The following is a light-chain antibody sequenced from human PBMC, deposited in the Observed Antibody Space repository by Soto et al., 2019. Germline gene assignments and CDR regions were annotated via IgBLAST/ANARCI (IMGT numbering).Light chain of an antibody. V-gene: IGKV1-5*01. CDR3: QQYNTFWT. Sequence: IKLTQSPSSLSASVGNXVTITCRASQSISSWLAWYQQKPGKAPKLLIYDVSSLESGVPSRFSGSGSGTEFTLTISSLQPDDFATYYCQQYNTFWTFGQGTKVDI. CDR1: QSISSW. CDR2: DVS. J-gene: IGKJ1*01.